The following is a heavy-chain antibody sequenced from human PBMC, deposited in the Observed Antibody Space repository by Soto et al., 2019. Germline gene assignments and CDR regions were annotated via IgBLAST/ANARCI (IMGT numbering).Heavy chain of an antibody. V-gene: IGHV4-39*01. CDR2: IYYSGST. Sequence: SETLSLTCIVSGGSINSHDHYWSWIRQPPGKGLEWIGSIYYSGSTYYNPSLKSRVTVSVDTSKNQFSLKLSSVTAADTAVYYCARHPSDFWFDPWGQGTLVTVSS. CDR1: GGSINSHDHY. J-gene: IGHJ5*02. CDR3: ARHPSDFWFDP. D-gene: IGHD2-21*02.